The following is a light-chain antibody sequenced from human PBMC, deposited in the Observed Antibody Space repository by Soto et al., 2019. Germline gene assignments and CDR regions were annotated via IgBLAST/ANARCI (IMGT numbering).Light chain of an antibody. CDR2: EVS. CDR1: SSDVGGYNY. Sequence: QSVLTQPASVSGSPGQSITISCTGTSSDVGGYNYVSWYQQHPGKGPKLMIYEVSNRPSGVSNRFSGSKSGNTATLTISGLQPEDEADYYCSSYTSTTTRVFGTGTKGTVL. CDR3: SSYTSTTTRV. V-gene: IGLV2-14*03. J-gene: IGLJ1*01.